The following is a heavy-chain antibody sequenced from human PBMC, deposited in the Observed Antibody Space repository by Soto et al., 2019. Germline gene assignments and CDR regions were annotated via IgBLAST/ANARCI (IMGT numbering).Heavy chain of an antibody. CDR2: IDPSDSYT. Sequence: PGESLKISCKGSGYSFTSYWISWVRQMPGKGLEWMGRIDPSDSYTNYSPSFQGHVTISADKSISTAYLQWSSLKASDTAMYYCARVWAGWELQQLAGGWFDPWGQGTLVTVSS. CDR3: ARVWAGWELQQLAGGWFDP. J-gene: IGHJ5*02. V-gene: IGHV5-10-1*01. D-gene: IGHD6-13*01. CDR1: GYSFTSYW.